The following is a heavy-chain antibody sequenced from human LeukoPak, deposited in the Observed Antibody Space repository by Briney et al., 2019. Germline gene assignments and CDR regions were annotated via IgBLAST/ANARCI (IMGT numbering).Heavy chain of an antibody. CDR2: INSDGSST. Sequence: GGSLRLSCAASGFTFSSNWMHWVRQAPGKGLVWVSRINSDGSSTTYAESVKGRFTISRDNAKNTLYLQMNSLRAEDTAVYYCARDHLYYYDSSGHFDYWGQGTLVTVSS. J-gene: IGHJ4*02. V-gene: IGHV3-74*01. D-gene: IGHD3-22*01. CDR1: GFTFSSNW. CDR3: ARDHLYYYDSSGHFDY.